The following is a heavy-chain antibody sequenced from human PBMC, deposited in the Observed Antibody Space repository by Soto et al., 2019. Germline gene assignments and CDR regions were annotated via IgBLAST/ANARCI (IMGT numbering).Heavy chain of an antibody. D-gene: IGHD2-2*01. J-gene: IGHJ5*02. CDR2: INHSGST. CDR1: GGSFSGYY. V-gene: IGHV4-34*01. Sequence: SEILSLTCAVFGGSFSGYYWSWIRQPPGKGLEWIGEINHSGSTNYNPSLKSRVTISVDTSKNQFSLKLSSVTAADTAEYYCARVGIVVVPADHRAYNCFDPWGQGTLVPVSP. CDR3: ARVGIVVVPADHRAYNCFDP.